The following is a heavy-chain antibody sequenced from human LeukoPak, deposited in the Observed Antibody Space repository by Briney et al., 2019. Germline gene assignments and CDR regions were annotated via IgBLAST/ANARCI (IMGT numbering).Heavy chain of an antibody. CDR3: ATETFDCSSTSCYSPPTC. D-gene: IGHD2-2*01. CDR2: IIPIFGTA. CDR1: GGTFSSYA. J-gene: IGHJ4*02. V-gene: IGHV1-69*13. Sequence: SVKVSCKASGGTFSSYAISWVRQAPGQGLEWMGGIIPIFGTANYAQKFQGRVTITADESTSTAYMELSSLRSEDTAVYYCATETFDCSSTSCYSPPTCWGQGSLVTVSS.